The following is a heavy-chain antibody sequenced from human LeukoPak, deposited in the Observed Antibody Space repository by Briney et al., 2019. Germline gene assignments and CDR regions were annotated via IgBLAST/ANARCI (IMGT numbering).Heavy chain of an antibody. CDR2: INHSGST. V-gene: IGHV4-34*01. Sequence: SETLSLTXAVYGGSFSGYYWSWIRQPQGKGLEWIGEINHSGSTNYNPSLKSRVTISVDTSKNQFSLKLSSVTAADTAVYYCANYDFWSGYFGWGQGTLVTVSS. J-gene: IGHJ1*01. CDR1: GGSFSGYY. CDR3: ANYDFWSGYFG. D-gene: IGHD3-3*01.